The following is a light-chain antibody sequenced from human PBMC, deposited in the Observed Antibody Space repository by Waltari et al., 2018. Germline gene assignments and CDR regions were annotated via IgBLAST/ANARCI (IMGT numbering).Light chain of an antibody. CDR1: QSISSW. J-gene: IGKJ1*01. CDR3: QQYTSSSRT. Sequence: DIQMTQSPSTLSASVGDRVTITCRASQSISSWLAWYQQKPGKAPKLLIYKASSLESGVPLRFSGSGSGTEFTLTISSLQHDDFATYYCQQYTSSSRTFGQGTKVEIK. CDR2: KAS. V-gene: IGKV1-5*03.